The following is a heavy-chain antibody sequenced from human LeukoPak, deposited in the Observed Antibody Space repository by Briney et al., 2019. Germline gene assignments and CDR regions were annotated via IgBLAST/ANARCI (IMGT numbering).Heavy chain of an antibody. CDR2: IYTSGST. J-gene: IGHJ4*02. V-gene: IGHV4-61*02. CDR3: ARTLEGATHSDY. D-gene: IGHD2-15*01. Sequence: PSETLSLTCTVSGGSISSGSYYWSWIRQPAGKGLEWIGRIYTSGSTNYNPSLKSRVTISVDTSKNQFSLKLSSVTAADTAVYYCARTLEGATHSDYWGQGTLVTVSS. CDR1: GGSISSGSYY.